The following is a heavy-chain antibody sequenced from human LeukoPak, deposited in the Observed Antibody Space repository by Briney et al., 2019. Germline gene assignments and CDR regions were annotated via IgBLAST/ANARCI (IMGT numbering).Heavy chain of an antibody. CDR3: ARGSGTYYVYNWFHP. Sequence: SETLSLTCTVSGGSISSNSYYWGWIRQPPGKGLEWIWSIHYSGSTYYNPSLKSRVTMSVDTSKNQFSLRLSSVTAADTAMYYCARGSGTYYVYNWFHPWGQGTLVTVSS. J-gene: IGHJ5*02. CDR1: GGSISSNSYY. D-gene: IGHD3-10*01. V-gene: IGHV4-39*07. CDR2: IHYSGST.